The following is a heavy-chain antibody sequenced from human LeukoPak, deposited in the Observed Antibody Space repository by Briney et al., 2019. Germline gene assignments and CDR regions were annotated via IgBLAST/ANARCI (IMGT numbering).Heavy chain of an antibody. CDR3: ARGLPAAADY. V-gene: IGHV4-39*01. D-gene: IGHD2-2*01. J-gene: IGHJ4*02. CDR2: IYYSGTN. CDR1: GDSISSSSYY. Sequence: SETLSVTCTVSGDSISSSSYYWGWLRQPPGMGLEWLVSIYYSGTNYYHTSLRSRVTISIDTSKSQFSRKLSSVTAADTAVYYCARGLPAAADYWGQGTLVTVSS.